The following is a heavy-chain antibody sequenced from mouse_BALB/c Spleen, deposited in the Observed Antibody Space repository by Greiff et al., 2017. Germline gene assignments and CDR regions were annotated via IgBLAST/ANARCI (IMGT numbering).Heavy chain of an antibody. CDR1: GFTFSSFG. Sequence: EVKVVESGGGLVQPGGSRKLSCAASGFTFSSFGMHWVRQAPEKGLEWVAYISSGSSTIYYADTVKGRFTISRDNPKNTLFLQMTSLRSEDTAMYYCARSGQGLTFDYWGQGTTLTVSS. D-gene: IGHD3-3*01. CDR2: ISSGSSTI. J-gene: IGHJ2*01. V-gene: IGHV5-17*02. CDR3: ARSGQGLTFDY.